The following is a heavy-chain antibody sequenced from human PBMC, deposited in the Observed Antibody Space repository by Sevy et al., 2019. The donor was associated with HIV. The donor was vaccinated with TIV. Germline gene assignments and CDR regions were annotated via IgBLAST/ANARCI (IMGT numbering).Heavy chain of an antibody. Sequence: GGSLRLSCAASGFTFSSYGMHWVRQAPGKGLEWVAVISNDGSNKYYADSVKGRFTIARDNSKNTLYLQMNSLRAEDTAVFYCVRSTSSSPKHYYDSGGSQGYFDYWGQGTLVTVSS. CDR2: ISNDGSNK. J-gene: IGHJ4*02. D-gene: IGHD3-22*01. V-gene: IGHV3-30*03. CDR1: GFTFSSYG. CDR3: VRSTSSSPKHYYDSGGSQGYFDY.